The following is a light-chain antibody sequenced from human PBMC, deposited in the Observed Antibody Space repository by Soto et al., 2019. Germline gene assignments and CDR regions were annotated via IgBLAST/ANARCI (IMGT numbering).Light chain of an antibody. V-gene: IGLV2-14*03. CDR3: SSYTSSTTLYV. CDR2: DVS. J-gene: IGLJ1*01. Sequence: QSVLTQPASVSGSPGQSITISCTGTSSDVGGYNYVSWYQHHPGKAPKLMIYDVSNRPSGVSNRFSGSKSGNTASLPISGRQAEDEADYYYSSYTSSTTLYVFGTGTKLTVL. CDR1: SSDVGGYNY.